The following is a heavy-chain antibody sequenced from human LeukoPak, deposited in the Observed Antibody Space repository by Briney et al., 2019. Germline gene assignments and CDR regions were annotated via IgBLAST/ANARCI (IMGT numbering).Heavy chain of an antibody. V-gene: IGHV4-34*01. J-gene: IGHJ6*04. Sequence: SETLSLTCAVYGVTFSGYYWRWIRQPPGKGLEWMGEMTNSGSTNYNESLKSRITISVDTSKNQFSLKMSSVTAADTAVYYCARDRLGIRDYYYGMDVWGKGTTVTVSS. CDR2: MTNSGST. CDR1: GVTFSGYY. D-gene: IGHD7-27*01. CDR3: ARDRLGIRDYYYGMDV.